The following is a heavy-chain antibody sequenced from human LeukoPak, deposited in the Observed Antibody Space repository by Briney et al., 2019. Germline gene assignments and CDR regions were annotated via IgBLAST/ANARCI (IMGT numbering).Heavy chain of an antibody. CDR2: VYYSGSS. CDR3: ARVKVLRFLEWFLDF. Sequence: PSETLSLTCTVSGSSVSRDEDYWSWVRQHPGKGLGWIGYVYYSGSSYYVPSLESRVTMSVEVSKNQFSLELRSVTAADTAVYYCARVKVLRFLEWFLDFWGQGALVTVSS. J-gene: IGHJ4*02. CDR1: GSSVSRDEDY. D-gene: IGHD3-3*01. V-gene: IGHV4-31*03.